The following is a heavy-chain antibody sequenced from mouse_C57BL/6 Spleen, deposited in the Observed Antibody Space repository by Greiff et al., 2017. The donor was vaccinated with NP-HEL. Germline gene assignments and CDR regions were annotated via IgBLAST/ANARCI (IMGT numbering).Heavy chain of an antibody. CDR2: IDPSDSYT. Sequence: QVQLQQPGAELVRPGTSVKLSCKASGYTFTSYWMHWVKQRPGQGLEWIGVIDPSDSYTNYNQKFNGKATLTVDTSSSTAYMQLSSLTSEDSAVYYCARGYYGSSYVLYFDYWGQGTTLTVSS. J-gene: IGHJ2*01. CDR1: GYTFTSYW. D-gene: IGHD1-1*01. V-gene: IGHV1-59*01. CDR3: ARGYYGSSYVLYFDY.